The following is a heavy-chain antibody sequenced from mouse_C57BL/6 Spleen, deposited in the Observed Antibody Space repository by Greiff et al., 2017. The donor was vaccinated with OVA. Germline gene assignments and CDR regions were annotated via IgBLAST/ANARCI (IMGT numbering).Heavy chain of an antibody. J-gene: IGHJ2*01. CDR3: ARGPGSGFDY. D-gene: IGHD3-1*01. V-gene: IGHV1-9*01. Sequence: VQLQQSGAELMKPGASVKFSCKASGYTFTGYWIEWVKQRPGHGLEWIGEIFPGSGSTNYNEKFKGKATFTADTSSNTAYMQLNSLTTDDSAIYYCARGPGSGFDYWGQGTTLTVSS. CDR1: GYTFTGYW. CDR2: IFPGSGST.